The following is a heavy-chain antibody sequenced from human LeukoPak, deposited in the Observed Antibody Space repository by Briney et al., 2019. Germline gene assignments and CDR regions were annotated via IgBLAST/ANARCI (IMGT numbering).Heavy chain of an antibody. V-gene: IGHV3-48*04. CDR1: GFTFSTYS. CDR3: ARVTTTFDN. CDR2: ISTSSSTL. D-gene: IGHD4-17*01. J-gene: IGHJ4*02. Sequence: GGSLRLSCAASGFTFSTYSMNWVRQAPGKGLEWVSYISTSSSTLNYADSVKGRFTIPRDNAKNSLYLQMNSLRAEDTAVYYCARVTTTFDNWGQGTLVTVSS.